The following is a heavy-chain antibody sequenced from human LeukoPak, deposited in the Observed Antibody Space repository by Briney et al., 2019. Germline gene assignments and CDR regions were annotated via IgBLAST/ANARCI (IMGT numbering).Heavy chain of an antibody. CDR3: ARVGYSGWNLEY. J-gene: IGHJ4*02. CDR2: IKQDGSEK. CDR1: GLTFSSYW. Sequence: GGSLRLSCAASGLTFSSYWMSWVRQAPGKGLEWVANIKQDGSEKHYVDSVTGRFTISRDNAKNSLYLQMNSLRDEDTAVYYCARVGYSGWNLEYWGQGTLVTVSS. D-gene: IGHD5-12*01. V-gene: IGHV3-7*01.